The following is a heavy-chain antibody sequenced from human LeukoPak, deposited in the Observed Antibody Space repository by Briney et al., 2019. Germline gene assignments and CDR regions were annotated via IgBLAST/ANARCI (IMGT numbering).Heavy chain of an antibody. D-gene: IGHD1-26*01. J-gene: IGHJ6*03. CDR3: AREGGSYYLYYYYYMDV. CDR1: GYSISSGYY. CDR2: IYHSGST. V-gene: IGHV4-38-2*02. Sequence: PSETLSLTCTVSGYSISSGYYWGWIRQPPGKGLEWIGSIYHSGSTYYNPSLKSRVTISVDTSKNQFSLKLSSVTAADTAVYYCAREGGSYYLYYYYYMDVWGKGTTVTVSS.